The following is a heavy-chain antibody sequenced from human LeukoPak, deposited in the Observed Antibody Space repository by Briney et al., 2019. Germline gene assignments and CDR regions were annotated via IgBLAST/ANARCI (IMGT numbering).Heavy chain of an antibody. CDR1: GFTFSSYG. D-gene: IGHD1-26*01. CDR2: IRYDESKT. V-gene: IGHV3-30*02. Sequence: GGSLRLSCAASGFTFSSYGMHWVRQAPLKWLDWVSFIRYDESKTFYGDSVKGRFTVSRDNSKNTLYLQMNSLRAEDTAVYYCAKSHLPNSYSGTYYCDYWGQGTQVTVSS. J-gene: IGHJ4*02. CDR3: AKSHLPNSYSGTYYCDY.